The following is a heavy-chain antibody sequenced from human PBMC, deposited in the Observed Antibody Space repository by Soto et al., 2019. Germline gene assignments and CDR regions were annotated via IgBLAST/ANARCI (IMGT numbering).Heavy chain of an antibody. CDR2: INGVNGRT. D-gene: IGHD1-7*01. CDR3: ARDPVTTITEATYGIDV. V-gene: IGHV1-3*01. CDR1: GFTFTI. Sequence: QVQLVQSGAEVKKPGASVKVSCKASGFTFTIHWVRQAPGQRPEWMGWINGVNGRTKYSQNFQDRLTITRDTSASTAYMELSSLISGDTAVYYCARDPVTTITEATYGIDVWGQGTTVTVSS. J-gene: IGHJ6*02.